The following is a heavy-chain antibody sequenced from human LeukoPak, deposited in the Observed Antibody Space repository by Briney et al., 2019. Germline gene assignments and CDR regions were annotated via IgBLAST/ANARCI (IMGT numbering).Heavy chain of an antibody. Sequence: ASVTVSCKASGYTFTSYDINWVRQATGQGLEWMGWMNPNSGNTGYAQKFQGRVTITRNTSISTAYMELSSLRSEDTAVYYCARGFLQGNYDSSGYHIDYWGQGTLVTVSS. D-gene: IGHD3-22*01. CDR1: GYTFTSYD. CDR3: ARGFLQGNYDSSGYHIDY. CDR2: MNPNSGNT. J-gene: IGHJ4*02. V-gene: IGHV1-8*03.